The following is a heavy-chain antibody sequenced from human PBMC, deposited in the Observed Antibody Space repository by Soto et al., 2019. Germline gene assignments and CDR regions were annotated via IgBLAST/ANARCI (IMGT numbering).Heavy chain of an antibody. Sequence: SETLSLTCSISGGAIGSHYWTWIRQPAGKGLEWIGRIYGSGSTKYNPSLQSRVTMSLDTSKNQFSLRLESVTAADTAVYYCARGQRFSDWFDPWGQGTLVTVSS. D-gene: IGHD3-3*01. CDR3: ARGQRFSDWFDP. CDR2: IYGSGST. V-gene: IGHV4-4*07. CDR1: GGAIGSHY. J-gene: IGHJ5*02.